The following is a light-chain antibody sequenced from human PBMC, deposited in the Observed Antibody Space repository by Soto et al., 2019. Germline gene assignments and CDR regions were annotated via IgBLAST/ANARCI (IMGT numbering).Light chain of an antibody. CDR2: GAS. J-gene: IGKJ4*01. V-gene: IGKV3-15*01. CDR3: QQYNNWPPLT. CDR1: QSVSSN. Sequence: EIVMTQSTATLSVSPGERATLSCRASQSVSSNLAWYQQKPGQAPRLLIYGASTRATGIPARFSGSGSGTEFTLTISSLQSEDFAVYYCQQYNNWPPLTFGGWTKVEIK.